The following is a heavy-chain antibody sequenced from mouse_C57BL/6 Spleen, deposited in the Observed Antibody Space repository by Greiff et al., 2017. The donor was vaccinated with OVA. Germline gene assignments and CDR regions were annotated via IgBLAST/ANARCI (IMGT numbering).Heavy chain of an antibody. D-gene: IGHD2-1*01. CDR3: ARADIYYGNFDY. J-gene: IGHJ2*01. CDR1: GFTFSDYY. V-gene: IGHV5-16*01. Sequence: EVKVVEPEGGLVQPGSSMKLSCTASGFTFSDYYMAWVRQVPEKGLEWVANINYDGSSTYYLDSLKSRFIISRDNAKNILYLQMSSLKSEDTATYYCARADIYYGNFDYWGQGTTLTVSS. CDR2: INYDGSST.